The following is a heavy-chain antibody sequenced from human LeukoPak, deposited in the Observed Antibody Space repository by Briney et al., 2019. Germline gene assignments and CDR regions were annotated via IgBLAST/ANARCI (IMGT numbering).Heavy chain of an antibody. Sequence: SETLSLTCTVSGGSISSYYWSGIRQPPGKGLEWIGYIYYSGSTNYNPSLKSRVTISVDTSKNQFSLKLSSVTAADTAVYYCARDIQYDPEIWGQGTMVPVSS. CDR1: GGSISSYY. D-gene: IGHD4-11*01. CDR3: ARDIQYDPEI. V-gene: IGHV4-59*01. J-gene: IGHJ3*02. CDR2: IYYSGST.